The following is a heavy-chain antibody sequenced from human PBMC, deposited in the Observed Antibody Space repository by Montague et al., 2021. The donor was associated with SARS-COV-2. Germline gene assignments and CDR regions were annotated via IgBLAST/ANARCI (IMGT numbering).Heavy chain of an antibody. CDR3: AGEIVVVTQTYHYGMDV. Sequence: SETLSLTCTVSGFSIGSGDYWGWIRQPPGKGLEWIGSIYHSGTTYYNPSLQSRLTMSIDTSTNQFSLKLSSVTAADTAVYYCAGEIVVVTQTYHYGMDVWGQGTTVTVSS. CDR2: IYHSGTT. J-gene: IGHJ6*02. V-gene: IGHV4-38-2*02. CDR1: GFSIGSGDY. D-gene: IGHD3-22*01.